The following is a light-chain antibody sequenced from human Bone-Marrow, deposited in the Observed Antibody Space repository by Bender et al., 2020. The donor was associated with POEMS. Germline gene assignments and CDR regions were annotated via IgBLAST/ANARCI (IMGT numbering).Light chain of an antibody. CDR2: DVA. CDR1: SSDVSGYTF. V-gene: IGLV2-14*03. Sequence: QSALTQPASVSESPGQSITLSCTGISSDVSGYTFVSWYQQHPGKAPKLIIYDVANRPSGVSDRFSGSKSGNTASLTISGLQADEEAGYYCSAHAGSNAFYVFGTGTKVTVL. CDR3: SAHAGSNAFYV. J-gene: IGLJ1*01.